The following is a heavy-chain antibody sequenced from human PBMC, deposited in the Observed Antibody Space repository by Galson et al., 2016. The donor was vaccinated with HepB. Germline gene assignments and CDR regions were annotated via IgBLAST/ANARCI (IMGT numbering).Heavy chain of an antibody. D-gene: IGHD2-2*01. Sequence: CAISGDSVSSNSAAWNWIRQSPSRGLEWLGRTYYRSKWYNDYAVSVKSRIIINPDTSKNQFSLQLNSVTPEDTALYFCARDLSGMPDFWGQGTLVTVSS. J-gene: IGHJ4*02. CDR3: ARDLSGMPDF. CDR2: TYYRSKWYN. CDR1: GDSVSSNSAA. V-gene: IGHV6-1*01.